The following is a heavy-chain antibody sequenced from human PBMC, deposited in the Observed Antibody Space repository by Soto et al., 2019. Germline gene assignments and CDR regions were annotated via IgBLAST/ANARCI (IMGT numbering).Heavy chain of an antibody. CDR1: GYTFTNYG. J-gene: IGHJ4*02. Sequence: ASVKVSCKASGYTFTNYGISWVRQAPGQGLEWMALISAYNGNTNYAQKVQGGVTMTTDTSTSTAYMELKSLRSDDTAVYYCARAYNDILTGFDYWGQGTLVTVSS. V-gene: IGHV1-18*01. CDR3: ARAYNDILTGFDY. CDR2: ISAYNGNT. D-gene: IGHD3-9*01.